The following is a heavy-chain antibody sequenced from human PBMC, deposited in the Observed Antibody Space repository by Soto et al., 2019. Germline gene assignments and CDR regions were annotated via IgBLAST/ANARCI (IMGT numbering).Heavy chain of an antibody. J-gene: IGHJ4*02. V-gene: IGHV1-24*01. D-gene: IGHD6-19*01. Sequence: ASVKFSCKVSGYTLTELSMHWVRQAPGKGLEWMGGFDPEDGETIYAQKFQGRVTMTEDTSTDTAYMELSSLRSEDTAVYYCATTRIAVAQSPFDYWGQGTLVTVSS. CDR2: FDPEDGET. CDR1: GYTLTELS. CDR3: ATTRIAVAQSPFDY.